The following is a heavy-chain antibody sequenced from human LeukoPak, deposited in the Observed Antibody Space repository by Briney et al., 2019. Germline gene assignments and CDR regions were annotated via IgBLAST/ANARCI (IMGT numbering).Heavy chain of an antibody. CDR1: GYTFTGYY. CDR2: MNPNSGNT. CDR3: ARGRWDTVNASYYYYYYMDV. V-gene: IGHV1-8*03. D-gene: IGHD4-17*01. Sequence: ASVKVSCKTSGYTFTGYYIHWVRQATGQGLEWMGWMNPNSGNTGYAQKFQGRVTITRNTSISTVYMELSSLRSEDTAVYYCARGRWDTVNASYYYYYYMDVWGKGTTVTVSS. J-gene: IGHJ6*03.